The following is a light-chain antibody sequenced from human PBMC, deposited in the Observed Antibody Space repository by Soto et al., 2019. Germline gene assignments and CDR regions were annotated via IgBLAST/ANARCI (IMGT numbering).Light chain of an antibody. Sequence: NFMLAQPHSVSESPGKTVTISCTRSSGSIGDNYVQWYQQRPGSSPTTVIYEDNQRPSGVPDRFSASIDSSSNSASLTISGLKTEDEADYYCQSYDSRHLAFFGGGTKVTVL. CDR1: SGSIGDNY. CDR3: QSYDSRHLAF. CDR2: EDN. V-gene: IGLV6-57*01. J-gene: IGLJ2*01.